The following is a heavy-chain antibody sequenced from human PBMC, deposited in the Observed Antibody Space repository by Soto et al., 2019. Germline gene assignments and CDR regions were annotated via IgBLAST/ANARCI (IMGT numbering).Heavy chain of an antibody. V-gene: IGHV3-23*01. CDR1: GFTFSSYA. J-gene: IGHJ4*02. CDR2: ISGSGGST. D-gene: IGHD3-10*01. Sequence: RLSCAASGFTFSSYAMSWVRQAPGKGLAWVSAISGSGGSTYYADSVKGRFTISRDNSKNTLYLQMNSLRAEDTAVYYCAKDLEPYGSGSCFDYWGQGTLVTVSS. CDR3: AKDLEPYGSGSCFDY.